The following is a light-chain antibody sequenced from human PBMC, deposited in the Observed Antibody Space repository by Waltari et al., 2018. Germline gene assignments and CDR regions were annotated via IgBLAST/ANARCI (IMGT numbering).Light chain of an antibody. V-gene: IGKV2-28*01. CDR1: QSLVHSNGYNY. CDR3: MQALQSPRT. CDR2: LGS. Sequence: DIVMTQSPLSLHVTPGEPASISFTSSQSLVHSNGYNYLDWYLQKLGQSPQLLIYLGSNRASGVPDRFSGSGSGTDFTLKISRVEAEDVGVYYCMQALQSPRTFGQGTKVEIK. J-gene: IGKJ1*01.